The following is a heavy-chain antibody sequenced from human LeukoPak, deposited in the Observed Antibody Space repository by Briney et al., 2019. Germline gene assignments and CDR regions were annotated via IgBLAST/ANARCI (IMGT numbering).Heavy chain of an antibody. CDR1: GFTSDA. CDR2: ISWNSGTI. CDR3: AKSYINYGGNSADAFDI. Sequence: GRSLRLSCVASGFTSDAMHWVRQSPGKGLEWVPGISWNSGTIGYADSVKGRFTVSRDNAKNPVYLQMNSLRAEDMALYYCAKSYINYGGNSADAFDIWGQGTMVTVSS. D-gene: IGHD4-23*01. J-gene: IGHJ3*02. V-gene: IGHV3-9*02.